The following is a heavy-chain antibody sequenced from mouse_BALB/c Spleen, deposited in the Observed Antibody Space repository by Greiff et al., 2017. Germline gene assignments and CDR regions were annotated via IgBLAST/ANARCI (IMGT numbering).Heavy chain of an antibody. V-gene: IGHV3-2*02. CDR3: ARSQYTAMDY. D-gene: IGHD2-10*02. J-gene: IGHJ4*01. CDR2: ISYSGST. CDR1: GYSITSDYA. Sequence: EVHLVESGPGLVKPSQSLSLTCTVTGYSITSDYAWNWIRQFPGNKLEWMGYISYSGSTSYNPSLKSRISITRDTSKNQFFLQLNSVTTEDTATYYCARSQYTAMDYWGQGTSVTVSS.